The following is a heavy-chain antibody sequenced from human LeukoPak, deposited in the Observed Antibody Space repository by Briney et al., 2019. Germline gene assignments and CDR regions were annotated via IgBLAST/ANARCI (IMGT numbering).Heavy chain of an antibody. Sequence: GGSLRLSCVVSGFIFDDYAMHWVRQGPGKGLEWVSLISGDGGRTYYADSVKGRFTISRDNSKNSLYLEMNSLRTEDTALYYCAKDILSGFYETFDYWGQGTLVTVSS. V-gene: IGHV3-43*02. J-gene: IGHJ4*02. CDR2: ISGDGGRT. CDR3: AKDILSGFYETFDY. CDR1: GFIFDDYA. D-gene: IGHD6-19*01.